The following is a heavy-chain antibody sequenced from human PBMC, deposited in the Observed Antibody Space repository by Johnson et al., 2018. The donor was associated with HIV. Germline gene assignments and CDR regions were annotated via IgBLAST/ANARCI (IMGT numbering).Heavy chain of an antibody. CDR2: ISYDGSNK. CDR3: ATRDPTYRPGAFDL. CDR1: GFTFRSYG. Sequence: VQLVESGGGVVQPGGSLRLSCAASGFTFRSYGMHWVRQAPGKGLEWVAVISYDGSNKHFAESVQGRFTVSRDNSKNILYLEMNSLRAEDTAVYYCATRDPTYRPGAFDLWGQGTMVTVSS. D-gene: IGHD1-14*01. J-gene: IGHJ3*01. V-gene: IGHV3-30*19.